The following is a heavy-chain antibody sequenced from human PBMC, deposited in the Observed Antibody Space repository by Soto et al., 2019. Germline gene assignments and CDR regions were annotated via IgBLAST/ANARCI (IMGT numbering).Heavy chain of an antibody. CDR2: VSSSSSYI. J-gene: IGHJ4*02. D-gene: IGHD1-1*01. CDR1: GFTFSSYS. Sequence: GGSLRLSCAASGFTFSSYSMNWVRQAPGKGLEWVSSVSSSSSYIYYADSVKGRFTISGDNSKNTLYLQMNSLRAEDTAVYYCAKSRGQRTGTIDYWGQGTLVTVSS. CDR3: AKSRGQRTGTIDY. V-gene: IGHV3-21*04.